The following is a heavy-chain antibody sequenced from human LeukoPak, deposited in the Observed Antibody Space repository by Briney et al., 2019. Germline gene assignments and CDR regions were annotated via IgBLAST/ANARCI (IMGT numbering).Heavy chain of an antibody. Sequence: ASVKVSCKASGYTFTGYYMHWVRQAPGQGLEWMGWINPNSGGTNYAQKFQGRVTMTRDTSISTAYMELSRLRSDDTAVYYCASTTHSSPRGWFDPWGQGTLVTVSS. V-gene: IGHV1-2*02. D-gene: IGHD6-13*01. CDR3: ASTTHSSPRGWFDP. CDR2: INPNSGGT. J-gene: IGHJ5*02. CDR1: GYTFTGYY.